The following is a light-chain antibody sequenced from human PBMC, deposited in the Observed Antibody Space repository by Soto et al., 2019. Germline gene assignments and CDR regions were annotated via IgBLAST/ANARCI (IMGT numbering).Light chain of an antibody. J-gene: IGKJ1*01. V-gene: IGKV1-5*01. CDR1: QSISSC. Sequence: DRQITQSPATLSASVGDRVTITCRASQSISSCLAWYQQKPGKAPKLLIYDASSLESGVPSRFSGSGSGTEFTLTISSLQPDDFATYYCQQDNSYSWTFGQGTKVDIK. CDR3: QQDNSYSWT. CDR2: DAS.